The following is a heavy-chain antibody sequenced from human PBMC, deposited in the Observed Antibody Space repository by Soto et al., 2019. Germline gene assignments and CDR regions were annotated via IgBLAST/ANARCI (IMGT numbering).Heavy chain of an antibody. CDR2: TYYWSEWYN. CDR3: ARGVFRRSRWDLEERPSLGY. CDR1: GDSVSSDSAA. Sequence: PSQTLSLTCAISGDSVSSDSAAWNWIRQSPSRGLEWLGRTYYWSEWYNDYAVSVKSRITIKADTSKNQFALLLSSVTPEDTAVYFCARGVFRRSRWDLEERPSLGYWGQGTLVTVSS. D-gene: IGHD1-1*01. J-gene: IGHJ4*02. V-gene: IGHV6-1*01.